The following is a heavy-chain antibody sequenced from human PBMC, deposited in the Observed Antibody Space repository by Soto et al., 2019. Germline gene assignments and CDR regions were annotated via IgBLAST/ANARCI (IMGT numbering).Heavy chain of an antibody. J-gene: IGHJ4*02. V-gene: IGHV3-30*18. CDR2: MSYAGTYK. CDR1: GFTFSDYG. CDR3: AKEMYPRTVLDSSSPWGDY. D-gene: IGHD6-6*01. Sequence: GGSLRLSCAVAGFTFSDYGMHWVRQAPGKGLEWVAVMSYAGTYKYYADSVKGRFTISRDLSGNTLFLQMNSLRLEDTAVYFCAKEMYPRTVLDSSSPWGDYWGQGTLVTVSS.